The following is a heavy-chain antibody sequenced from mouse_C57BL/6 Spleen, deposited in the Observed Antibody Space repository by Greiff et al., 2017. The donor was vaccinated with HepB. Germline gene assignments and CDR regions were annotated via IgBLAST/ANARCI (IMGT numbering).Heavy chain of an antibody. CDR1: GYAFSSSW. V-gene: IGHV1-82*01. Sequence: VQLQQSGPELVKPGASVKISCKASGYAFSSSWMNWVKQRPGKGLEWIGRIYPGDGDTNYNGKFKGKATLTADKSSSTAYMQLSSLTSEDSAVYCCARQKDYYGTWFAYWGQGTLVTVSA. CDR2: IYPGDGDT. D-gene: IGHD1-1*01. CDR3: ARQKDYYGTWFAY. J-gene: IGHJ3*01.